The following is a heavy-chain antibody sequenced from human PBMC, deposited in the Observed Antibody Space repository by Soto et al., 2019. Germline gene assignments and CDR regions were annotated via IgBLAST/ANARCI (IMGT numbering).Heavy chain of an antibody. CDR3: ARVAAMVTGPDYYYYYGMDV. V-gene: IGHV4-39*01. D-gene: IGHD5-18*01. Sequence: QLQLQESGPGLVKPSETLSLTCTVSGGSISSSSYYWGWIRQPPGKGLEWIGSIYYSGSTYYNPSLKSRVTISVDTSKNQFSLKLSSVTAADTAVYYCARVAAMVTGPDYYYYYGMDVWGQGTTVTVSS. J-gene: IGHJ6*02. CDR2: IYYSGST. CDR1: GGSISSSSYY.